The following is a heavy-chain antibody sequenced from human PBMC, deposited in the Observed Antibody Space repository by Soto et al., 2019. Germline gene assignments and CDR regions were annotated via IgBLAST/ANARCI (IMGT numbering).Heavy chain of an antibody. CDR1: GYSISSGYY. CDR3: ASGIDFYYAMDV. Sequence: SETLSLTCAVSGYSISSGYYWGWIRQPPGKGLEWIGSIYHSGSTCYNASLKSRVTISVDTSKNQFSLKLTSVTDADTAVYYCASGIDFYYAMDVWGQGTTVTVSS. CDR2: IYHSGST. J-gene: IGHJ6*01. V-gene: IGHV4-38-2*01.